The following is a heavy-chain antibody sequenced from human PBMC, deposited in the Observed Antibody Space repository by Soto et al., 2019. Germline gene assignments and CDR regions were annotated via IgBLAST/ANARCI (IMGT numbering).Heavy chain of an antibody. CDR3: ARHAGGTWFDP. CDR2: IYYSGST. V-gene: IGHV4-59*08. Sequence: QVQLQESGPGLVKPSETLSLTCTFSGGSMSSYFWSWIRQPPGKGLEWIGYIYYSGSTNYNPSLTGRVTISVDTSKSQFSLKLSSVTVADTAVYYCARHAGGTWFDPWGQGTLVTVSS. CDR1: GGSMSSYF. D-gene: IGHD2-15*01. J-gene: IGHJ5*02.